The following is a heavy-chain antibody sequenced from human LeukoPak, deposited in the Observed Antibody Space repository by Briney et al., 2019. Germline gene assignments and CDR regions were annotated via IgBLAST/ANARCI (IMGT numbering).Heavy chain of an antibody. CDR1: GGSFSGYY. J-gene: IGHJ4*02. CDR2: INHSGST. CDR3: ARRSSSGWYQNFDY. D-gene: IGHD6-19*01. Sequence: SETLSLTCAVYGGSFSGYYWSWIRQPPGKGLEWIGEINHSGSTNYNPSLKSRVTISVDTSKNQFSLKLSSVTAADTAVYYCARRSSSGWYQNFDYWGQGTLVTVSS. V-gene: IGHV4-34*01.